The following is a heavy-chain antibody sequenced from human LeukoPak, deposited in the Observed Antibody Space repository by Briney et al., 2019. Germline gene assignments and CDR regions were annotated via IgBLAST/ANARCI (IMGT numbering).Heavy chain of an antibody. CDR1: GYTFSSYG. CDR2: ISAYDGNT. J-gene: IGHJ4*02. D-gene: IGHD5-18*01. CDR3: ARAVRGYSYAYLPY. Sequence: GASVKVSCKASGYTFSSYGTSWVRQAPGQGPEWMGWISAYDGNTNYAQKLQGRVTMTTDTSTSTAYMELRSLRSDDTAVYYCARAVRGYSYAYLPYWGQGTLVTVSS. V-gene: IGHV1-18*01.